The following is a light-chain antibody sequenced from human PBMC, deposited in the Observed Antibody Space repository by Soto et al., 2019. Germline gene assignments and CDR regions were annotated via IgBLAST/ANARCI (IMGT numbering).Light chain of an antibody. CDR3: QQSYSTPRT. CDR1: QSISTY. J-gene: IGKJ2*01. Sequence: DIQMTQSPSSLSASVGDRVTITCRASQSISTYLNWYQQKPGKAPKVLIYAASSLQSGVPSRFSGSGSGTDFTLTISSLQPEDFAIYYCQQSYSTPRTFGQGTKLEIK. V-gene: IGKV1-39*01. CDR2: AAS.